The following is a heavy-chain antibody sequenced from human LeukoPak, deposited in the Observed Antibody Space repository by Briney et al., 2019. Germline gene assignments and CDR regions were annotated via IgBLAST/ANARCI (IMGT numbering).Heavy chain of an antibody. J-gene: IGHJ4*02. CDR3: ARHSYGYIVD. D-gene: IGHD5-18*01. V-gene: IGHV4-59*01. CDR2: IYYSGGT. CDR1: GGSISSDY. Sequence: PSETLSLNCTVSGGSISSDYWSWIRQSPGKGLEWIGYIYYSGGTNYNPSLKSRVTVSVDTSKNQFSLKLSSVTAADTAVYYCARHSYGYIVDWGRGTLVTVSS.